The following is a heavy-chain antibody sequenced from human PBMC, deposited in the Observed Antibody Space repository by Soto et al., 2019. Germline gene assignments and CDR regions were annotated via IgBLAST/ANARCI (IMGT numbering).Heavy chain of an antibody. Sequence: EAQLVESGGGLVQPDRSLRLSCAASGFTFDDYAMHWVRQAPGKGLEWVSGISWNGGSKGYADSVKGRFTISRDNSKKSLYLQINSLRGEDTALYYCAIGGYSYGDFYYGMDVWGQGTMVTVSS. D-gene: IGHD5-18*01. CDR1: GFTFDDYA. V-gene: IGHV3-9*01. CDR3: AIGGYSYGDFYYGMDV. J-gene: IGHJ6*02. CDR2: ISWNGGSK.